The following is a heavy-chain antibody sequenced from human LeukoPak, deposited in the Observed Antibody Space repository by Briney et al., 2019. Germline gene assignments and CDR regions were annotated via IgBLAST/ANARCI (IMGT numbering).Heavy chain of an antibody. CDR2: IYPGDSDT. CDR1: GYSFTSYW. V-gene: IGHV5-51*01. J-gene: IGHJ4*02. Sequence: GESLKISCKGSGYSFTSYWIGWVRQMPGKGLEWMGIIYPGDSDTRYSPSFQGQVTISADKSISTAYLQWSSLKASDTAMYYCATGYCSSTSCPLALDYWGQGTLVTVS. D-gene: IGHD2-2*01. CDR3: ATGYCSSTSCPLALDY.